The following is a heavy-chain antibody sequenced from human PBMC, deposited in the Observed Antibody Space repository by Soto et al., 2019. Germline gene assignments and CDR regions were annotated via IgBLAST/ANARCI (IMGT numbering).Heavy chain of an antibody. CDR3: ARASYYYDRSGAYNWFDP. D-gene: IGHD3-22*01. J-gene: IGHJ5*02. Sequence: PSETLSLTCTVSGGSISSSSYYWNWIRQPPGKGLEWIGYIYYSGSTNYNPSLKSRVTISVDTSKNQFSLKLSSVTAADTAVYYCARASYYYDRSGAYNWFDPWGQGTLVTVSS. V-gene: IGHV4-61*01. CDR1: GGSISSSSYY. CDR2: IYYSGST.